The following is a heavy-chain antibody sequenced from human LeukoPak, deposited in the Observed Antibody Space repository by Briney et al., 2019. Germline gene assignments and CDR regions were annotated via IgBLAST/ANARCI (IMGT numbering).Heavy chain of an antibody. D-gene: IGHD3-22*01. CDR1: GGSISSYS. J-gene: IGHJ4*02. Sequence: SETLSLTCTVSGGSISSYSWSWIRQPPGKGLEWIGYIYYSGSTNYNPSLKSRVTISVDTSKNQFSLKLSSVTAADTAVYYCARSMIVVPFDYWGQGTLVTVSS. CDR2: IYYSGST. CDR3: ARSMIVVPFDY. V-gene: IGHV4-59*01.